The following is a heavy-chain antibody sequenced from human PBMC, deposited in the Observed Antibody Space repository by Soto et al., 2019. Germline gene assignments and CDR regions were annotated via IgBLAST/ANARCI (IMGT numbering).Heavy chain of an antibody. Sequence: ASVKVSCKASGGTFSSYAISWVRQAPGQGLEWMGGIIPIFGTANYAQKFKGRVTITADESTSTAYMELSSLRSEDTTVYYCARGEGTYYDSLTGQLAPFDPWGQGTLVTVAS. J-gene: IGHJ5*02. CDR3: ARGEGTYYDSLTGQLAPFDP. CDR1: GGTFSSYA. CDR2: IIPIFGTA. V-gene: IGHV1-69*13. D-gene: IGHD3-9*01.